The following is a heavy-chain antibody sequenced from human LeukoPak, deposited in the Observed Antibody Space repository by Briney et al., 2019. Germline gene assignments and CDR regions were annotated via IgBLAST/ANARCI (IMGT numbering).Heavy chain of an antibody. V-gene: IGHV3-9*01. Sequence: PGRSLRLSCAASGFTFDDYAMHWVRQAPGKGLEWVSGISWNSGSIGYADSVKGRFTISRDNAKNSLYLQMNSLRAEDTALYYCAKGLLRYFDWFPLDYWGQGTLVTVSP. CDR1: GFTFDDYA. J-gene: IGHJ4*02. CDR2: ISWNSGSI. D-gene: IGHD3-9*01. CDR3: AKGLLRYFDWFPLDY.